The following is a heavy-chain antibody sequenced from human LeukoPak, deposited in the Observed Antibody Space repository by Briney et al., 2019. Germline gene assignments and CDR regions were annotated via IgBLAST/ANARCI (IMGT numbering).Heavy chain of an antibody. V-gene: IGHV4-59*11. CDR3: ARLAVAGDYDHVHFYMDV. CDR1: GGSISSLY. Sequence: SETLSLTCTVSGGSISSLYWTWMRQPPGKGLEWIGYIYYRGRTNYNPSLRSRVGISVDTSKNQLSLKVNSVTAADTAVYYCARLAVAGDYDHVHFYMDVWGKGTTVTVSS. CDR2: IYYRGRT. J-gene: IGHJ6*03. D-gene: IGHD6-19*01.